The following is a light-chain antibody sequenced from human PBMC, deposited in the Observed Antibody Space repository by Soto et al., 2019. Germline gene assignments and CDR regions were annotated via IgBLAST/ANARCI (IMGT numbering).Light chain of an antibody. CDR3: QQYNSYSWT. CDR2: KAS. V-gene: IGKV1-5*03. CDR1: QSISSW. J-gene: IGKJ1*01. Sequence: DIQMTQSPSTLSAFVGDRVTITCRASQSISSWLAWYQQKPGKAPKLLIYKASSLDSGVPSRFSGGGSGTEFTLTTSSLQPDDFATYYCQQYNSYSWTFGQGTKVEIK.